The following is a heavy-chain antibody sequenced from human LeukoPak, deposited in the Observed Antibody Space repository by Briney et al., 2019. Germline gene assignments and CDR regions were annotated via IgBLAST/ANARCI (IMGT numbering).Heavy chain of an antibody. CDR3: ATGGPGKPFDH. V-gene: IGHV3-15*01. CDR2: IKSKTDGGTT. CDR1: GFPFSNAW. J-gene: IGHJ4*02. Sequence: GGSLRLSCAASGFPFSNAWMSWVRQAPGKGLEWVGHIKSKTDGGTTDYAPPVKGRFTISRDDSKNTLYLQMNSLKTEDTAVYYCATGGPGKPFDHWGQGTLVTVSS.